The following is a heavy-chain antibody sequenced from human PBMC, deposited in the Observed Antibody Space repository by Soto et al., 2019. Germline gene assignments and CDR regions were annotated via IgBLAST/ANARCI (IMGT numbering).Heavy chain of an antibody. CDR3: ATVHNTSRSFDY. V-gene: IGHV3-23*01. CDR1: GFTFNICA. J-gene: IGHJ4*02. CDR2: TGATGRTT. Sequence: HPGGSLRLSCAASGFTFNICAMTWVRQAPGKGLEWVSTTGATGRTTYYSDSVKGRFTVSRDNSKNTLDLQMSNLRAEDTAVYYCATVHNTSRSFDYWGQGTLVTASS. D-gene: IGHD1-20*01.